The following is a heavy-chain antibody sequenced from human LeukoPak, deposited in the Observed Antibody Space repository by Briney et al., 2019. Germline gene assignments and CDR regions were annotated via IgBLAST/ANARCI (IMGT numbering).Heavy chain of an antibody. Sequence: GGSLRLSCAASGFTFSSYGMHWVRQAPGKGLEWVAVIWYDGSNKYYADSVKGRFTISRDSSKNTLYLQMNSLRAEDTAVYYCARDLTPSHFDYWGQGTLVTVSS. CDR3: ARDLTPSHFDY. V-gene: IGHV3-33*01. J-gene: IGHJ4*02. CDR2: IWYDGSNK. CDR1: GFTFSSYG.